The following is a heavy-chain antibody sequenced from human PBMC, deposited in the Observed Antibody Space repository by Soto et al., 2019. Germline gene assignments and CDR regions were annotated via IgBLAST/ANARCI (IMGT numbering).Heavy chain of an antibody. J-gene: IGHJ3*02. CDR1: GGTFSSYA. V-gene: IGHV1-69*01. D-gene: IGHD6-13*01. CDR3: ARAILLASSSWYRPIAFDI. Sequence: QVQLVQSGAEVKKPGSSVKVSCKASGGTFSSYAISWVRQAPGQGLEWMGGIIPIFGTANYAQKFQGRVTITADESTSTAYMELSSMRSEDTAVYYCARAILLASSSWYRPIAFDIWGQGTMVTVSS. CDR2: IIPIFGTA.